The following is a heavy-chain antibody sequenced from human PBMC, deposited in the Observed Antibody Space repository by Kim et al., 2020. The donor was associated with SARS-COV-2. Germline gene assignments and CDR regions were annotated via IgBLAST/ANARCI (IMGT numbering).Heavy chain of an antibody. CDR1: GYTFTGYY. CDR2: INPNSGGT. J-gene: IGHJ5*02. CDR3: ARRGALENWFDP. V-gene: IGHV1-2*02. D-gene: IGHD3-3*01. Sequence: ASVKVSCKASGYTFTGYYMHWVRQAPGQGLEWMGWINPNSGGTNYAQKFQGRVTMTRDTSISTAYMELGRLRSDDTAVYYCARRGALENWFDPWGQGTLVTVSS.